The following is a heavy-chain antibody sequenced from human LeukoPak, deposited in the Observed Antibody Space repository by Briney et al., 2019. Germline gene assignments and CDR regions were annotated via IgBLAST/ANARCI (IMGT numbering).Heavy chain of an antibody. CDR2: ISGRGGST. Sequence: GGSLRLSCAASGFTFSSYAMSWVRQAPGKGLEWVSAISGRGGSTYYADSVKGRFTISRDNSKNTLYLQMNSLRAEDTAVYYCAKVLFPYSSSWYPHYFDYWGQGTLVTVSS. J-gene: IGHJ4*02. CDR1: GFTFSSYA. V-gene: IGHV3-23*01. CDR3: AKVLFPYSSSWYPHYFDY. D-gene: IGHD6-13*01.